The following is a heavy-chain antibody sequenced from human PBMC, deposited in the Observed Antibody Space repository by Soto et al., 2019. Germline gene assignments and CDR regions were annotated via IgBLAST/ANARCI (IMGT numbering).Heavy chain of an antibody. J-gene: IGHJ3*02. CDR1: GFSFSTYS. CDR2: ISSSSNHV. CDR3: ARDLPLYTGVFDM. D-gene: IGHD2-2*02. V-gene: IGHV3-21*01. Sequence: EVQLVESGGGLVKPGGSLRLSCAASGFSFSTYSINWVRKAPGKGLEWVSSISSSSNHVYYADSVKGRFTISRDNAKNSLYLQMNSLRAEDTAVYYCARDLPLYTGVFDMWGQGTMVTVSS.